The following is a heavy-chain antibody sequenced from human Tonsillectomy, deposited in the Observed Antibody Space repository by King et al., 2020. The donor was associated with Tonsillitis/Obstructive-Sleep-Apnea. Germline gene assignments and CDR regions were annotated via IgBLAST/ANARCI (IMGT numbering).Heavy chain of an antibody. V-gene: IGHV3-43*02. Sequence: VQLVESGGGVVQPGGSLRLSCAASGFTFDDYAMHWVRQAPGKGLEWVSLISGDGGSTYYADSVKGRFTISRDNSKNSLYLQMNSLRTEDTALYYCASWEWHSSGYYLGWGQGTLVTVSS. J-gene: IGHJ4*02. CDR3: ASWEWHSSGYYLG. CDR1: GFTFDDYA. D-gene: IGHD3-22*01. CDR2: ISGDGGST.